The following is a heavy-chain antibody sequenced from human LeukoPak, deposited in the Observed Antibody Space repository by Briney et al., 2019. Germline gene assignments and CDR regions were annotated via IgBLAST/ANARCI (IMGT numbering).Heavy chain of an antibody. CDR3: ARGRRWLQD. CDR2: INHSGST. CDR1: GGSFSGYY. D-gene: IGHD5-24*01. Sequence: SETLSLTCAVYGGSFSGYYWSWIRQPPGKGLEWIGEINHSGSTNYNPSLKSRVAISVDTPKNQFSLKLSSVTAADTAVYYCARGRRWLQDWGQGTLVTVSS. V-gene: IGHV4-34*01. J-gene: IGHJ4*02.